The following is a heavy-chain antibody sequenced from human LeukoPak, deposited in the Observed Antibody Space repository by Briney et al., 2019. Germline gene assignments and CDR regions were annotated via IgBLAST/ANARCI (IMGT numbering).Heavy chain of an antibody. D-gene: IGHD3-16*01. V-gene: IGHV3-64*01. CDR3: ATEALRAAFCG. CDR2: ISSNGGST. CDR1: GFTFSSYA. J-gene: IGHJ6*01. Sequence: PGGSLRLSCAASGFTFSSYAMHWVRQAPGKGLEYVSAISSNGGSTYYANSVKGRFTTSRDNSKNTLYLQMGSLRAEDMAVYYCATEALRAAFCGWGHRTTVTFSS.